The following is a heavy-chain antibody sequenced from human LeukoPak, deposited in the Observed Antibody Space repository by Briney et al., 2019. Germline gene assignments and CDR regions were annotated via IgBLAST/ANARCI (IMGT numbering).Heavy chain of an antibody. V-gene: IGHV1-18*01. CDR3: ARDLTTIVVVPAAIGY. Sequence: ASVKVSCKASGYTFTSYGISWVRQAPGQGLEWMGWISAYNGNTNYAQKLQGRVTMTTDTSTSTAYMELRSLRPDDTAVYYCARDLTTIVVVPAAIGYWGQGTLVTVSS. CDR2: ISAYNGNT. CDR1: GYTFTSYG. D-gene: IGHD2-2*01. J-gene: IGHJ4*02.